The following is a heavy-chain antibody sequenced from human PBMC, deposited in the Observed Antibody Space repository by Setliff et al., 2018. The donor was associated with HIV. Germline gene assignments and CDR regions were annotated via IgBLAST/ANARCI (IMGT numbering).Heavy chain of an antibody. D-gene: IGHD2-2*02. Sequence: PSETLSLTCTVSGGSISSHYWSWIRQPPGKGLEWIGNIYYSGSTNYNPSLKSRVTISVDTSKNKFSLKLSSVTAADTAVYYCARDRLCSSTSCYSGGDYMDVWGKGTTVTVSS. CDR2: IYYSGST. V-gene: IGHV4-59*11. CDR3: ARDRLCSSTSCYSGGDYMDV. CDR1: GGSISSHY. J-gene: IGHJ6*03.